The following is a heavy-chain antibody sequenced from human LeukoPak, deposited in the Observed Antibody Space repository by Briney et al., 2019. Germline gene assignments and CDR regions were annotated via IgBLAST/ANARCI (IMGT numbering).Heavy chain of an antibody. D-gene: IGHD1-14*01. CDR3: TTVTENGAFDI. V-gene: IGHV3-30*04. Sequence: GGSLRLSCAASGFTFSSYAMHWVRQAPGKGLEWVAVISYDGSNKYYADSVKGRFTISRDNSKNTLYLQMNSLRAEDTAVYYCTTVTENGAFDIWGQGTMVTVSS. CDR1: GFTFSSYA. J-gene: IGHJ3*02. CDR2: ISYDGSNK.